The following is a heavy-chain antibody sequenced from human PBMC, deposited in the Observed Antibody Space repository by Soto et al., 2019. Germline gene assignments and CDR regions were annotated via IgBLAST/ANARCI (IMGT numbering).Heavy chain of an antibody. CDR3: ARAMVVTQNWFDP. CDR2: FHYSENT. D-gene: IGHD2-21*02. J-gene: IGHJ5*02. CDR1: GGSISSGPYS. Sequence: PSETLSLTCTVSGGSISSGPYSWGWIRQPPGEGLEWIATFHYSENTHYSPSLESRVTISVDTSKNQFSLKLSSVTAADTAVYYCARAMVVTQNWFDPWGQGTLVTVSS. V-gene: IGHV4-39*01.